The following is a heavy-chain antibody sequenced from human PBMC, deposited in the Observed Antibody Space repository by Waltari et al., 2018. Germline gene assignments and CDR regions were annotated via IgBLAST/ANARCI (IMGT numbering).Heavy chain of an antibody. J-gene: IGHJ3*02. D-gene: IGHD3-3*01. Sequence: QVQLQQWGAGLLKPSETLSLTCAVYGGSFSGYYWSWIRQPPGKGLEWIGEINHSGSTNYNPALKSRGTISVDTSKNQFSLKLSSVTAADTAVYYCARSVTIFGVVIDDAFDIWGQGTMVTVSS. V-gene: IGHV4-34*01. CDR2: INHSGST. CDR1: GGSFSGYY. CDR3: ARSVTIFGVVIDDAFDI.